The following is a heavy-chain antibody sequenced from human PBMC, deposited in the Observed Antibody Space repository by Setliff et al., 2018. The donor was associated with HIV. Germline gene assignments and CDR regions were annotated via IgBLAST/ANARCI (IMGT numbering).Heavy chain of an antibody. J-gene: IGHJ5*02. D-gene: IGHD3-16*01. CDR3: AKGGASSHWLGP. Sequence: KPSETLSLTCTVSGASISSDSWSWIRQSPGKGLEWIGFILNREITNYNPSLQSRVSISMDTSKNQFSLKLHSVTAADTAIYHCAKGGASSHWLGPWGQGTLVTV. CDR2: ILNREIT. CDR1: GASISSDS. V-gene: IGHV4-59*01.